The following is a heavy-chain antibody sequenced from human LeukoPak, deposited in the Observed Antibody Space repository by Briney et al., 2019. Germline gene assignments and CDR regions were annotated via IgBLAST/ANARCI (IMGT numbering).Heavy chain of an antibody. V-gene: IGHV4-59*12. D-gene: IGHD3-10*01. CDR3: ARLVPRYGSGSQSDY. Sequence: PSETLSLTCTVSDGSISSYYWSWIRQPPGKGLEWIGYIYYSGSTNYNPSLKSRVTISVDTSKNQFSLKLSSVTAADTAVYYCARLVPRYGSGSQSDYWGQGTLVTVSS. J-gene: IGHJ4*02. CDR2: IYYSGST. CDR1: DGSISSYY.